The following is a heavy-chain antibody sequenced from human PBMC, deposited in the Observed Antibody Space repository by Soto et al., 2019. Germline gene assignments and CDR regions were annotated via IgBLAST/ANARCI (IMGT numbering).Heavy chain of an antibody. D-gene: IGHD3-10*01. V-gene: IGHV1-2*02. J-gene: IGHJ2*01. CDR2: INPNSGDT. Sequence: QVPLVQSGAEVKKPGASVKVSCKASGYTFTGYFMHWVRQAPGQGLEWMGWINPNSGDTNYAQKFQGRVTMTRDTSISTAYMELSRLRSDDTAVYYCARPEDVEYYYGSGSYYYWYFDLWGRGTLVTVSS. CDR1: GYTFTGYF. CDR3: ARPEDVEYYYGSGSYYYWYFDL.